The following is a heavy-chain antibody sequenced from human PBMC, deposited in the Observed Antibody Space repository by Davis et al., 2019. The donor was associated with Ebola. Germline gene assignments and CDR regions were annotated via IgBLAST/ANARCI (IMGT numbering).Heavy chain of an antibody. CDR1: RFTFSSYG. Sequence: GESLKISCTASRFTFSSYGVNWVRQAPGQGLEWVSYISSTGSTIYFADSAKGRFTISRDNAKNSLYLQMNTLRAEDTAVYYCARTSGTTGIFLGWGQGTLVTVSS. J-gene: IGHJ4*02. V-gene: IGHV3-48*03. CDR2: ISSTGSTI. D-gene: IGHD1-1*01. CDR3: ARTSGTTGIFLG.